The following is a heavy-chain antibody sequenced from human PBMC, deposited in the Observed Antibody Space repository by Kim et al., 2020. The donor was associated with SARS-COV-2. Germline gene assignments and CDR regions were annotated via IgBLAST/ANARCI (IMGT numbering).Heavy chain of an antibody. D-gene: IGHD2-15*01. Sequence: SETLSLTCAVSGGSISSGGYSWSWIRQPPGKGLEWIGYIYHSGSTYYNPSLKSRVTISVDRSKNQFSLKLSSVTAADTAVCYCASQVNRCSGGSCYHALFDYWGQGTLVTVSS. CDR2: IYHSGST. J-gene: IGHJ4*02. CDR1: GGSISSGGYS. V-gene: IGHV4-30-2*01. CDR3: ASQVNRCSGGSCYHALFDY.